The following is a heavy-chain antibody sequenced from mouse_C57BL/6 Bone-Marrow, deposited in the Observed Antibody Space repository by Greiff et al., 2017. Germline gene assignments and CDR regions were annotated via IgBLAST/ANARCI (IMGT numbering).Heavy chain of an antibody. CDR1: GFNIKDDY. D-gene: IGHD2-10*01. Sequence: VQLQQSGAELVRPGASVKLSCTASGFNIKDDYMHWVKQRPEQGLEWIGWIDPENGDTEYASKFQGKATITADTSSNTAYLQLSSLTAEDTAVYYCTTDSPPLLDWGQGTTLTVSS. CDR2: IDPENGDT. CDR3: TTDSPPLLD. J-gene: IGHJ2*01. V-gene: IGHV14-4*01.